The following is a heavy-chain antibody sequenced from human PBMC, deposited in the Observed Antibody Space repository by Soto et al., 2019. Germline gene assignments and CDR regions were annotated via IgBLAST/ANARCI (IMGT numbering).Heavy chain of an antibody. Sequence: EVQLVESGGGLVQPGGSLRLSCAASGFTVSSNSMSWVRQAPGKGLEWVSVIYSGGSTYYADSVKGRFTISRDNSKNTLYLQMNSLRAEDTAVYYCARVTSYYYYYMDVWGKGTTVTVSS. CDR1: GFTVSSNS. V-gene: IGHV3-66*01. CDR3: ARVTSYYYYYMDV. J-gene: IGHJ6*03. CDR2: IYSGGST.